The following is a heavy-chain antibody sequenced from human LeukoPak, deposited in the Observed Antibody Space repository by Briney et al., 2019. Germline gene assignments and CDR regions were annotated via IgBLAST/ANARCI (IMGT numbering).Heavy chain of an antibody. CDR3: ARAGYEFDY. CDR2: ISYDGSNK. D-gene: IGHD5-12*01. V-gene: IGHV3-30-3*01. J-gene: IGHJ4*02. Sequence: GGSLRLSCAASGFTFSSYAMHWVRQAPGKGLEWVAVISYDGSNKYYADSVKGRFTISRDNAKNSLYLRMNSLRAEDTAVYYCARAGYEFDYWGQGTLVTVSS. CDR1: GFTFSSYA.